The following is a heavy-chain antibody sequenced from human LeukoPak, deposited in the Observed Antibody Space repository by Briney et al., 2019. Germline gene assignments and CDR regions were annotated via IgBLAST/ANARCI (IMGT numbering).Heavy chain of an antibody. V-gene: IGHV3-11*01. CDR3: ARGGNWNYGSDFDY. CDR1: GFTFSDYY. D-gene: IGHD1-7*01. Sequence: KSGGSLRLSCAASGFTFSDYYKSWIRQAPGKGLEWVSYISSSGNTIYYADSVKGRFTISRDNPKNSLYLQMNSLRAEDTAVYYCARGGNWNYGSDFDYWGQGTLVTVSS. J-gene: IGHJ4*02. CDR2: ISSSGNTI.